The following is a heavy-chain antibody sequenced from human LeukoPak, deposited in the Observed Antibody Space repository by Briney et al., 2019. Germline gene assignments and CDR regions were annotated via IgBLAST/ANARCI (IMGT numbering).Heavy chain of an antibody. CDR1: GGTFSNYG. J-gene: IGHJ6*04. CDR3: ATKDYADGPALMGV. V-gene: IGHV1-69*13. Sequence: ASVKVSCKASGGTFSNYGFTWVRQAPGQGLEWMGVIIPALGTANYAQNFQARVTITADGSTSTVYMDLRSLRSEDTATYYCATKDYADGPALMGVWGRGTTVIVSS. CDR2: IIPALGTA. D-gene: IGHD4-17*01.